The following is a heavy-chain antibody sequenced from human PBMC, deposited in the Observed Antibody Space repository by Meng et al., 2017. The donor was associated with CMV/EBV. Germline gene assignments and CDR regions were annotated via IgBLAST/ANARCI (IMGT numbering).Heavy chain of an antibody. Sequence: QVQLVQSGAEVKKPGSSVKVSCKASGGTFSSYAISWVRQAPGQGLEWMGGIIPIFGTANYAQKFQGRVTMTTDTSTSTAYMELRSLRSDDTAVYYCARVTWTIFGVADYWGQGTLVTVYS. J-gene: IGHJ4*02. D-gene: IGHD3-3*01. CDR2: IIPIFGTA. CDR1: GGTFSSYA. V-gene: IGHV1-69*05. CDR3: ARVTWTIFGVADY.